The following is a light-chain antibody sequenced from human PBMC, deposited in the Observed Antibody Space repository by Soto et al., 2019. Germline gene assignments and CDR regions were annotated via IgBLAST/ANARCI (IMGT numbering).Light chain of an antibody. CDR3: QHYGTSAL. J-gene: IGKJ3*01. CDR1: QSVSSSY. CDR2: DAS. V-gene: IGKV3-20*01. Sequence: EIVLTQSPGILSLSPGEGGTLSWRASQSVSSSYLAWYQQRPGQAPRLLIYDASRVTGIPDRFSGSGSGTDFTLTITRLEPEDFAVYYCQHYGTSALFGPGTKVDI.